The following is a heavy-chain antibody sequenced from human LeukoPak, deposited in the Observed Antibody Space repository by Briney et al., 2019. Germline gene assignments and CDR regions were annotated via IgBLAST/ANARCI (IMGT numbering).Heavy chain of an antibody. CDR2: ISAYNGNT. J-gene: IGHJ5*02. D-gene: IGHD2-15*01. Sequence: ASVKVSCKASGYTFTSYGISWVRQAPGQGLEWMGWISAYNGNTNYAQKLQGRVTMTTDTSTSTAYMELRSLRSDDTAVYYCARECSGGSYYPNWFDPWGQGTLVTVSS. CDR3: ARECSGGSYYPNWFDP. CDR1: GYTFTSYG. V-gene: IGHV1-18*01.